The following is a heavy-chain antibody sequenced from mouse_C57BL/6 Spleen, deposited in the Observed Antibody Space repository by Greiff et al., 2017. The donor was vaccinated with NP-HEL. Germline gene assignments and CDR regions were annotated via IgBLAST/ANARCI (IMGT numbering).Heavy chain of an antibody. CDR3: ARGPYYYGSSYDY. Sequence: EVQLQQSGPELVKPGASVKISCKASGYTFTDYYMNWVKQSHGKSLEWIGDINPNNGGTSYNQKFKGKATLTVDKSSSTAYMELRSLTSEDSAVYYCARGPYYYGSSYDYWGQGTTLTVSS. CDR1: GYTFTDYY. CDR2: INPNNGGT. J-gene: IGHJ2*01. D-gene: IGHD1-1*01. V-gene: IGHV1-26*01.